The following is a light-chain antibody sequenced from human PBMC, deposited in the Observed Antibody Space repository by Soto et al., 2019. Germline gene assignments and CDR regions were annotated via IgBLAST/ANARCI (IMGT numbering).Light chain of an antibody. J-gene: IGKJ1*01. CDR1: QGIRSF. Sequence: DIQLTQSPSFLSASVGDRVTITCRASQGIRSFLAWYQQKPGKAPKLLIYAASTLQSGVPSRFSGSGSGTEIALTISSLQPEDFATYDWQQLNSYPRTFGQGTKVEIK. CDR3: QQLNSYPRT. CDR2: AAS. V-gene: IGKV1-9*01.